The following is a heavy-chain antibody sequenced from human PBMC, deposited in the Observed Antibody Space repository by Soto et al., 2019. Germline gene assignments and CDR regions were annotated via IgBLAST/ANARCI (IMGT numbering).Heavy chain of an antibody. Sequence: GGSLRLSCAASGFTVSSNYMSWVLQAPWKGLEWVSVIYSGGSTHYADSVKGRFTISRHNSKNTLYLQMNSLRAEDTAVYYCARGVVVVVAAASSRAFDIWGQGTMVTVSS. CDR2: IYSGGST. CDR3: ARGVVVVVAAASSRAFDI. V-gene: IGHV3-53*04. D-gene: IGHD2-15*01. CDR1: GFTVSSNY. J-gene: IGHJ3*02.